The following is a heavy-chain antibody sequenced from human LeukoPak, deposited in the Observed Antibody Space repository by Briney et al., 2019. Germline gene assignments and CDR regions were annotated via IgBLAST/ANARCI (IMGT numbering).Heavy chain of an antibody. D-gene: IGHD3-10*01. Sequence: ASVKVSCKASGFTFTSSAMQWVRQARGQRLEWIGWIVVGSGNTNYAQKFQERVTITRDMSTSTAYMELSSLRSEDTAVYYCAASAAGSGSYLSDENLSFGLGYWGQGTLVTVSS. CDR3: AASAAGSGSYLSDENLSFGLGY. V-gene: IGHV1-58*02. J-gene: IGHJ4*02. CDR1: GFTFTSSA. CDR2: IVVGSGNT.